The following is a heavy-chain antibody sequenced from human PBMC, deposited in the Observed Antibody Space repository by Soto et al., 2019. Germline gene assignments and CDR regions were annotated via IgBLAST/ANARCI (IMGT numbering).Heavy chain of an antibody. V-gene: IGHV4-4*07. J-gene: IGHJ5*02. CDR3: ARETVAGTDNWFDP. D-gene: IGHD6-19*01. CDR1: GGSISTYY. Sequence: QVQLQESGPGLVKPSETLSPNCTVSGGSISTYYWNWIRQPAGKRLEWLGRIYTSGYTKYNPSLKSRVTMSLDTSKRQFSLKLSSVTAADTAVYYCARETVAGTDNWFDPWGQGILVTVSS. CDR2: IYTSGYT.